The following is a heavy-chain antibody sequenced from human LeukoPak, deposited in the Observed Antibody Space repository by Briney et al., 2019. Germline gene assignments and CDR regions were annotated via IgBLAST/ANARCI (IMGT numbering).Heavy chain of an antibody. D-gene: IGHD2-15*01. Sequence: GGSLRLSCAASGFTFSSYAMSWVRQAPGKGLEWVSAISGSGGSTYCADSVKGRFTISRDNSKNTLYLQMNSLRAEDTAVYYCAKASYCSGGSCYEGRLDYWGQGTLVTVSS. V-gene: IGHV3-23*01. J-gene: IGHJ4*02. CDR2: ISGSGGST. CDR1: GFTFSSYA. CDR3: AKASYCSGGSCYEGRLDY.